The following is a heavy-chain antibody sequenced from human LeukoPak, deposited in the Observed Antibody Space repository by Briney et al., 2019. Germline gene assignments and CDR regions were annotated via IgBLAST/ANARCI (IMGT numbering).Heavy chain of an antibody. CDR2: LSSDGRSK. CDR3: ARDRYDSSGYIPNGFDL. D-gene: IGHD3-22*01. V-gene: IGHV3-30*04. J-gene: IGHJ3*01. Sequence: GGSLRLSCAASGFTFSSYAMHWIRQAPGKGLEWVAVLSSDGRSKYYADSVKGRSTISRDNSKNTLYLQMNSLRAEDTAVYYCARDRYDSSGYIPNGFDLWGQGTMVTVSS. CDR1: GFTFSSYA.